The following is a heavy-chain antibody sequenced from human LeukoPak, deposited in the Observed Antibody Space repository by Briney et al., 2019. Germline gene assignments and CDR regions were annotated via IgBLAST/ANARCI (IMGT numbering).Heavy chain of an antibody. V-gene: IGHV3-30*02. Sequence: PGGSLRLSCAASGFTVSSNYMSWVRQAPGKGLEWVAFIRYDGSNKYYADSVKGRFTISRGNSKNTLYLQMNSLRAEDTAVYYCAKGRSAGSVFGVVIDDYWGQGTLVTVSS. CDR2: IRYDGSNK. D-gene: IGHD3-3*01. CDR1: GFTVSSNY. J-gene: IGHJ4*02. CDR3: AKGRSAGSVFGVVIDDY.